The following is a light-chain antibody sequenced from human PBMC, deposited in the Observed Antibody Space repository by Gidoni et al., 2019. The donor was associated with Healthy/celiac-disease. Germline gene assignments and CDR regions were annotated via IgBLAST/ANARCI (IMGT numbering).Light chain of an antibody. CDR2: DAS. Sequence: DIQMTQSPSSLSASVGDRVTITCQASQDISNYLNWYQQKPGKAPKLLIYDASNLETGVPSRFSGSGSGTDFIFTISSLQPEDIATYYCQQYDNPPTFGGGTKVEIK. V-gene: IGKV1-33*01. CDR3: QQYDNPPT. CDR1: QDISNY. J-gene: IGKJ4*01.